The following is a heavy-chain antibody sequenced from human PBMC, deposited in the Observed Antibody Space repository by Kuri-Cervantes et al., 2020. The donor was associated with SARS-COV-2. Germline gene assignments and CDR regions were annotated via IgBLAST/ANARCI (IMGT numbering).Heavy chain of an antibody. CDR3: ARVRYDILTGCSQLYYYSSMDV. V-gene: IGHV1-69*06. CDR2: IIPIFGTA. Sequence: SVKVSCKASGGTFSSYAISWVRQAPGQGLEWMGGIIPIFGTANYAQTFQGRVTITADKSTSTAYMELSSLRYEDTAVYYCARVRYDILTGCSQLYYYSSMDVWGQGTTVTVSS. J-gene: IGHJ6*02. CDR1: GGTFSSYA. D-gene: IGHD3-9*01.